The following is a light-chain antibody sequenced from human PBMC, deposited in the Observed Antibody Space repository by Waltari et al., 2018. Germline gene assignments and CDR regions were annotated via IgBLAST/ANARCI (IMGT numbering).Light chain of an antibody. V-gene: IGKV3-20*01. Sequence: EIVLTQSPGTLSLSPGERATLSCRASQCVSSSYLAWYKQKPGQAPRLLSYGASSRATGIPDRFSGMGSGTDFTLTISRLEPEDFAVYYCQQYGSSPPTFGPGTKVDIK. CDR1: QCVSSSY. CDR3: QQYGSSPPT. CDR2: GAS. J-gene: IGKJ3*01.